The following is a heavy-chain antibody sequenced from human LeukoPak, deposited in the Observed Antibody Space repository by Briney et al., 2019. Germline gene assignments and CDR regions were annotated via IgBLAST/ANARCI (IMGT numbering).Heavy chain of an antibody. CDR1: GDSIRGYY. Sequence: SETLSLTCSVSGDSIRGYYWTWIRQPPGKGLEWIGYIYYSGSTIYNPSLKSRVTVSVHTSKNQFYLNLSSVTAADTAVYYCARVYGGGRGGWFDTWGQGTLVAVSS. CDR3: ARVYGGGRGGWFDT. CDR2: IYYSGST. V-gene: IGHV4-59*01. J-gene: IGHJ5*02. D-gene: IGHD3-16*01.